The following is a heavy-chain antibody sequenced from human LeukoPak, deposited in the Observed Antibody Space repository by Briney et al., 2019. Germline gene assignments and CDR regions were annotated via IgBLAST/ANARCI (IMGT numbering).Heavy chain of an antibody. J-gene: IGHJ4*02. V-gene: IGHV4-4*07. CDR1: GGPIRSYY. D-gene: IGHD2-15*01. CDR3: ARQQRRGGSGELDY. Sequence: SETLSLTCTVSGGPIRSYYWSWIRQPAGMGLEWIGRIYTSGSTNYNPSLKSRVTMSVDTSKNQFSLNLTSVTAADTAVYYCARQQRRGGSGELDYWGQGALVTVSS. CDR2: IYTSGST.